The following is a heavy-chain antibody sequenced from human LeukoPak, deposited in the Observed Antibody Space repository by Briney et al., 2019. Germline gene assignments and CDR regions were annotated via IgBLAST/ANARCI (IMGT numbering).Heavy chain of an antibody. CDR1: GDSASRNSAA. V-gene: IGHV6-1*01. CDR3: ARDILGEGSA. Sequence: SQTLSLTCAISGDSASRNSAAWNWIRQSPSRGLEWLGRTYYRSTWGHDYALSVKSRITIAPDTSKNQFSLQLNSVTPEDTAVYYCARDILGEGSAWGQGTLVTVSS. CDR2: TYYRSTWGH. J-gene: IGHJ5*02.